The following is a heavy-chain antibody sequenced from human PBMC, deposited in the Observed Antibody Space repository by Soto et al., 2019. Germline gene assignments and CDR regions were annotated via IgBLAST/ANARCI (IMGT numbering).Heavy chain of an antibody. CDR1: GYTFTDYD. J-gene: IGHJ4*02. D-gene: IGHD6-13*01. CDR2: MNPNSGRT. V-gene: IGHV1-8*01. Sequence: QVQLVPSGAEVRKPGASVKVSCKASGYTFTDYDINWVRQAPGQGHEWVGRMNPNSGRTHYAQKLQGRVTMTRDTSISTAYMELSSLGFDDPAVYFCSTAGRNGWEAGVFWGQGTRVTVSS. CDR3: STAGRNGWEAGVF.